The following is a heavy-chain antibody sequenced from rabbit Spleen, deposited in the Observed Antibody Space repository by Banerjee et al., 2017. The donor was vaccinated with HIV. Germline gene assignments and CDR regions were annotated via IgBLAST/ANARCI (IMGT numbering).Heavy chain of an antibody. J-gene: IGHJ4*01. CDR1: EFSFSSRYW. V-gene: IGHV1S45*01. D-gene: IGHD8-1*01. CDR3: ARGYADSSGLPTYYFNF. CDR2: IYSGVT. Sequence: QEQLVESGGGLVQPEGSLTLTCTASEFSFSSRYWICWVRQAPGKGLEWIACIYSGVTYYATWVNGRFTISSHNAQNTLYLQLNSLTAADTATYFCARGYADSSGLPTYYFNFWGQGTLVT.